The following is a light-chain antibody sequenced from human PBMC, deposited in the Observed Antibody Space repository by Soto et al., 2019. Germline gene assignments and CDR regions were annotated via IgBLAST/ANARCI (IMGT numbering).Light chain of an antibody. CDR1: SSDVGSYNL. CDR3: TSYTSSGTHV. J-gene: IGLJ1*01. CDR2: EGN. Sequence: QSVLTQPASVSGSPGQSITISCTGTSSDVGSYNLVSWYQQHPGKAPKLMIYEGNKRPSGVSNRFSASKSGNTASLTISGLQAEDETDYYCTSYTSSGTHVFGTGTKLTVL. V-gene: IGLV2-14*02.